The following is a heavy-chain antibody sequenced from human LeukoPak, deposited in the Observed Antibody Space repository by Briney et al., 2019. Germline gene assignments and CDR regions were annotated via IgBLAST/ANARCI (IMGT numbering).Heavy chain of an antibody. CDR3: ARTFSSGYFDY. CDR2: IYYSGST. V-gene: IGHV4-59*08. D-gene: IGHD3-22*01. Sequence: SETLSLTCTVSGGSVSSYYWSWIRQPPGKGLEWIGYIYYSGSTNYNPSLKSRVTISVDTSKNQFSLKLSSVTAADTAVHYCARTFSSGYFDYWGQGTLVTVSS. J-gene: IGHJ4*02. CDR1: GGSVSSYY.